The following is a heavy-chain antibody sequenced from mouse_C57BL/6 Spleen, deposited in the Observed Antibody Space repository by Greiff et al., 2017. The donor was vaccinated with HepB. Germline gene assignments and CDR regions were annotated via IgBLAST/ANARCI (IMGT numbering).Heavy chain of an antibody. D-gene: IGHD2-12*01. CDR2: INPNNGGT. J-gene: IGHJ3*01. V-gene: IGHV1-26*01. CDR3: ARSGSDSYAWFAY. CDR1: GYTFTDYY. Sequence: EVQLQQSGPELVKPGASVKISCKASGYTFTDYYMNWVKQSHGKSLEWIGDINPNNGGTSYNQKLKGKATLTVDKSSSTAYMELSSLTSEDSAVYYCARSGSDSYAWFAYGGQGTLVTVSA.